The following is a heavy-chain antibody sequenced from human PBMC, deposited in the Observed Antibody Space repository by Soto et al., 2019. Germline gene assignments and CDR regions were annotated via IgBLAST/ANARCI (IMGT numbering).Heavy chain of an antibody. V-gene: IGHV3-30*18. CDR3: AKRAHYYDSSGYYFDY. D-gene: IGHD3-22*01. CDR2: ISYDGSNK. J-gene: IGHJ4*02. CDR1: GFTFSSYG. Sequence: PGGSLRLSCAASGFTFSSYGMHWVRQAPGKGLEWVAVISYDGSNKYYADSVKGRFTISRDNSKNTLYLQMNSLRAEDTAVYYCAKRAHYYDSSGYYFDYWGQGTLVTVSS.